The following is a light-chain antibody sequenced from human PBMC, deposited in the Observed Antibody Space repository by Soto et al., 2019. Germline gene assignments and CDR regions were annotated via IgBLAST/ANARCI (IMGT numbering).Light chain of an antibody. J-gene: IGKJ3*01. V-gene: IGKV1-39*01. Sequence: DIQMTQSPSSLSASVGDRVTITCRASQSIGNSVIWYQQKPGEAPNILIYDAFSLQTGVPSGLSGSGCGREVALSISSLQPEEFAAYGCQQSRSRGGSLGPGTKVDVK. CDR3: QQSRSRGGS. CDR1: QSIGNS. CDR2: DAF.